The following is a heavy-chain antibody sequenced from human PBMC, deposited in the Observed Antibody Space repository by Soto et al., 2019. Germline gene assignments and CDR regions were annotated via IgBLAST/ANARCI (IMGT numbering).Heavy chain of an antibody. D-gene: IGHD3-16*01. Sequence: PRSLTCSVSGGSISIGGYSWSWIRQPPGKGLEWIGYIYHSGSTYYNPSLKSRVTISVDRSKNQFSLKLSSVTAADTAVYYCARDAHVGGLDYWGQGTLVTVSS. CDR2: IYHSGST. CDR3: ARDAHVGGLDY. V-gene: IGHV4-30-2*01. CDR1: GGSISIGGYS. J-gene: IGHJ4*02.